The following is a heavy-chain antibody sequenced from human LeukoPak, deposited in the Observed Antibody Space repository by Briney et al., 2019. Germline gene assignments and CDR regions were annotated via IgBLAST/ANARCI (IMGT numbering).Heavy chain of an antibody. J-gene: IGHJ4*02. CDR1: GFTFSSYW. CDR2: IKQDGSEK. Sequence: GGSLRLSCAASGFTFSSYWMGWVRQAPGKGLEWVANIKQDGSEKYYVDSMKGRFTISRDNAKNSLYLQMNSLRAEDTAVYYCARDGPDDYVWGSYLDYWGQGTLVTVSS. V-gene: IGHV3-7*01. CDR3: ARDGPDDYVWGSYLDY. D-gene: IGHD3-16*02.